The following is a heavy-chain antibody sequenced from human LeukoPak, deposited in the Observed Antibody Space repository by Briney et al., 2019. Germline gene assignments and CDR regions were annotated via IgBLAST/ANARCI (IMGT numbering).Heavy chain of an antibody. V-gene: IGHV3-21*01. J-gene: IGHJ6*02. Sequence: GGSLRLSCAASGFTFSSDSMNWVRQAPGKGLEWVSSISSSSSYIYYADSVKGRFTISRDNAKNSLYLQMNSLRAEDTAVYYCARDAVPAASYYYYGMDVWGQGTTVTVSS. CDR1: GFTFSSDS. D-gene: IGHD2-2*01. CDR2: ISSSSSYI. CDR3: ARDAVPAASYYYYGMDV.